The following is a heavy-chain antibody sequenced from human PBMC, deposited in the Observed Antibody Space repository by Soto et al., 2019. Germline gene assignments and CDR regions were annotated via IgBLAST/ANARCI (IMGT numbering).Heavy chain of an antibody. Sequence: EVQLVESGGGLVKPGGSLRLSCAASGFTFSSYSMNWVRQAPGKGLEWVSSISSSSSYIYYADSVKGRFTISRDNAKNSLYLQMNSLRAEDTAVYYCARCVAGFGELLEYYYYGMDVWGQGTTVTVSS. V-gene: IGHV3-21*01. D-gene: IGHD3-10*01. CDR2: ISSSSSYI. CDR3: ARCVAGFGELLEYYYYGMDV. J-gene: IGHJ6*02. CDR1: GFTFSSYS.